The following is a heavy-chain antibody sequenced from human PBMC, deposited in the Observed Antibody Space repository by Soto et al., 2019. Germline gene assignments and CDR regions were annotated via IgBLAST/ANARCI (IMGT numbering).Heavy chain of an antibody. CDR3: ARDLRYSGYEAFDY. V-gene: IGHV4-4*07. CDR1: GGSISSYY. Sequence: GTLSLTFTVSGGSISSYYWSWIRQPSGKGLEWIGRIYTSGSTNYNPSLKSRVTMSVDTSKNQFSLKLSSVTAADTAVYYCARDLRYSGYEAFDYWVQGTLVTASS. CDR2: IYTSGST. D-gene: IGHD5-12*01. J-gene: IGHJ4*02.